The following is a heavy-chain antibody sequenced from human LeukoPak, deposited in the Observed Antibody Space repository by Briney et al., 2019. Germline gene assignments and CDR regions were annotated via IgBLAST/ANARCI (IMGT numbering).Heavy chain of an antibody. Sequence: ASVKVSCKASGYIFSNFGISWVRQAPGQELEWMGWISGNNDNPNYGQNFQGRFTVTSDSSTSTAYMELRNLRSDDTAVYYCARDGTSTDDYWGQGTLVTVSS. J-gene: IGHJ4*02. D-gene: IGHD2-2*01. CDR1: GYIFSNFG. CDR3: ARDGTSTDDY. CDR2: ISGNNDNP. V-gene: IGHV1-18*01.